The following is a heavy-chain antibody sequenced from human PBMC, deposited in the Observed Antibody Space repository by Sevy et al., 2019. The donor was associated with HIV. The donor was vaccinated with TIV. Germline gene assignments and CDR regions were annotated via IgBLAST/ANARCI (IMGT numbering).Heavy chain of an antibody. CDR3: ARALYYYGSGSYQNYYYYGMDV. V-gene: IGHV4-59*01. J-gene: IGHJ6*02. CDR1: GGSISSYY. CDR2: IYYSGST. D-gene: IGHD3-10*01. Sequence: SETLSLTCTVSGGSISSYYWSWIRQPPGKGLEWIGYIYYSGSTNYNPSLKSGVTISVDTSKNQFSLKLSSVTAADTAVYYCARALYYYGSGSYQNYYYYGMDVWGQGTTVTVSS.